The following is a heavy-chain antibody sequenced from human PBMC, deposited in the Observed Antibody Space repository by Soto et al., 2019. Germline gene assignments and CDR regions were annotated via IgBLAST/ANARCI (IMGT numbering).Heavy chain of an antibody. J-gene: IGHJ4*02. CDR2: IYYSGTTT. CDR1: GGSINSGDYY. D-gene: IGHD1-26*01. V-gene: IGHV4-61*08. CDR3: ARLGGSYAVPHFDY. Sequence: SETLSLTCTVSGGSINSGDYYWSWIRQPPGKGLEWMGYIYYSGTTTNYNPSLKSRVTLSVDTSKNQFSLKLSSVTAADTAVYYCARLGGSYAVPHFDYWGQGTLVTVSS.